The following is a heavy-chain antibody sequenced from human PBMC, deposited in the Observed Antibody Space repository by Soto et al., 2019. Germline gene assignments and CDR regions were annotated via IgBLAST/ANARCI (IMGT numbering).Heavy chain of an antibody. J-gene: IGHJ4*02. D-gene: IGHD2-15*01. Sequence: ASVPVSCPASGSTCTSFWMSAVRQATGQGLEWMGWISAYNGNTNYAQKLQGRVTMTTDTSTSTAYMELRSLRSDDTAVYYCARDGGKSDSYLTPFDYWGQGTLVTVSS. CDR2: ISAYNGNT. CDR3: ARDGGKSDSYLTPFDY. V-gene: IGHV1-18*01. CDR1: GSTCTSFW.